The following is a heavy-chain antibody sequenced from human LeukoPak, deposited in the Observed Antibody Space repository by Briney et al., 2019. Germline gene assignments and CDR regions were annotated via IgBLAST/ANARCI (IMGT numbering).Heavy chain of an antibody. V-gene: IGHV1-2*02. Sequence: ASVKVSCKTSGYTFTGYYMHWVRQAPGQGLEWMGWINPNSGGTNYAEKFQGRVTMTRDTSINTAYMELSSLRSDDTAVYYCAKTYDSGAYDPDYWGQGTLVTVSS. D-gene: IGHD3-22*01. CDR1: GYTFTGYY. J-gene: IGHJ4*02. CDR2: INPNSGGT. CDR3: AKTYDSGAYDPDY.